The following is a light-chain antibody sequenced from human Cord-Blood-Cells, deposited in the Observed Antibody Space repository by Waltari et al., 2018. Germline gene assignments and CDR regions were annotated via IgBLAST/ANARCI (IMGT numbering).Light chain of an antibody. J-gene: IGKJ2*01. Sequence: DFVMTQTPLSLPVTPGAPASISCRSSPSLLDSDDANTYLDGYLQKPEQSPQLLIYTLSYPAAGVPYRFSGSGSGTDFTLKVSRVEAEDVGVYYCMQRIEFPPYTFGQGTKLEIK. CDR2: TLS. CDR1: PSLLDSDDANTY. V-gene: IGKV2-40*01. CDR3: MQRIEFPPYT.